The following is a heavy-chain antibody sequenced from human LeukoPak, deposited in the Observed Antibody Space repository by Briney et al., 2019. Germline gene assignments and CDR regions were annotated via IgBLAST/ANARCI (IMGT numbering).Heavy chain of an antibody. V-gene: IGHV3-48*03. CDR1: GFTFSSYE. CDR2: ISSSSSTI. CDR3: ARDRGSGFDP. J-gene: IGHJ5*02. D-gene: IGHD3-16*01. Sequence: PGGSLRLSCAASGFTFSSYEMNWVRQAPGKGLEWVSYISSSSSTIYYADSVKGRFTISRDNAKNSLYLQMNSLRAEDTAVYYCARDRGSGFDPWGQGTLVTVSS.